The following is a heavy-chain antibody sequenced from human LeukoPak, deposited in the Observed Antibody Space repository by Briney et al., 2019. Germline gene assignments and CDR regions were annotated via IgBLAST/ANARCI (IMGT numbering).Heavy chain of an antibody. J-gene: IGHJ6*03. CDR3: ARDIGPAAIRSLYYYYYMDV. CDR2: IYTSGST. D-gene: IGHD2-2*02. Sequence: SETLSLTCTVSDGSISSYYWSWIRQPAGKGLEWIGRIYTSGSTNYNPSLKSRVTMSVDTSKNQFCLKLSSVTAADTAVYYCARDIGPAAIRSLYYYYYMDVWGKGTTVTVSS. V-gene: IGHV4-4*07. CDR1: DGSISSYY.